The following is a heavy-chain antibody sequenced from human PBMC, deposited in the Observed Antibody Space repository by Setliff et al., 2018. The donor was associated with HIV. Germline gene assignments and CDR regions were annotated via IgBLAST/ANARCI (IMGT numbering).Heavy chain of an antibody. CDR1: GGSFSGYY. Sequence: SETLSLTCAVYGGSFSGYYWSWIRQPPGKGLEWIGEINHSGSTNYNPSLKSRVTISVDTSKNQFSLKLSSVTAADTAVYYCARLNSGLNAFDIWGQGTMVTVSS. CDR2: INHSGST. V-gene: IGHV4-34*01. J-gene: IGHJ3*02. D-gene: IGHD3-22*01. CDR3: ARLNSGLNAFDI.